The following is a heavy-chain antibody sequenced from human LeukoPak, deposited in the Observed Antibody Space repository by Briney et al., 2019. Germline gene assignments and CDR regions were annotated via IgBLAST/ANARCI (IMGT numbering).Heavy chain of an antibody. D-gene: IGHD5-12*01. J-gene: IGHJ4*02. CDR2: ISASGSSA. CDR3: AREDRGYDYDF. CDR1: GFTFSSSA. Sequence: GASLRLSCAASGFTFSSSAMSWVRQAPGKGLEWVSAISASGSSAYYADSVKGRFTVFRDNSKNTLYLQMNSLRAEDTAEYYCAREDRGYDYDFWGQGTLVTVSS. V-gene: IGHV3-23*01.